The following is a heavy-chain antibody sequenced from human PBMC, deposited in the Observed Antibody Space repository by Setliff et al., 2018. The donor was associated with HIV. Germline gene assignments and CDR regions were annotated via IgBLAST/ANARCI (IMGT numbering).Heavy chain of an antibody. Sequence: SETLSLTCTVSGGSISGYYWSWIRQPPGKALEWIGYIYSSGSTNYNPSLKGRVTISEDPSKNQFSLKLNSVTAADTAVYYCARTRGYTYGYIDSWAQGTLVTVSS. CDR1: GGSISGYY. J-gene: IGHJ4*02. CDR3: ARTRGYTYGYIDS. D-gene: IGHD5-18*01. V-gene: IGHV4-4*09. CDR2: IYSSGST.